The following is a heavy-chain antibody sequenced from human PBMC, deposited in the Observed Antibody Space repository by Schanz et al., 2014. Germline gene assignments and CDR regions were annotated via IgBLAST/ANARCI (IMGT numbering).Heavy chain of an antibody. V-gene: IGHV3-33*01. J-gene: IGHJ1*01. CDR1: GFTFSKYV. CDR3: ARDSVAASSSFEY. CDR2: IWYNGSNK. Sequence: LSYAASGFTFSKYVVHWVRQSPGKGLEWVAVIWYNGSNKYYADSVKGRFTSSRDNSKNSLSLQMNRLRAEDTAVYYCARDSVAASSSFEY. D-gene: IGHD2-2*01.